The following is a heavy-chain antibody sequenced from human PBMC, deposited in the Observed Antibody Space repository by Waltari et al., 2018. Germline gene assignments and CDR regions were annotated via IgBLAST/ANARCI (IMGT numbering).Heavy chain of an antibody. J-gene: IGHJ4*02. CDR3: ANLGEEGSYYFDY. CDR1: GSPIRSVYY. V-gene: IGHV4-38-2*01. D-gene: IGHD2-21*01. Sequence: QVQLQESGPGLVKPSETLSPTCAASGSPIRSVYYWGLIRQPPGKGLEWIGSIYHSGSTYYNPSLKSRVTISVDTSKNQFSLKLSSVTAADTAVYYCANLGEEGSYYFDYWGQGTLVTVSS. CDR2: IYHSGST.